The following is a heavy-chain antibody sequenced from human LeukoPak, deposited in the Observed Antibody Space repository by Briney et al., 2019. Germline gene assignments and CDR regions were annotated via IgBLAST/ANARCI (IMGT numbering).Heavy chain of an antibody. J-gene: IGHJ3*02. CDR2: ISAYNGNT. CDR3: ARESSQEDAFDS. V-gene: IGHV1-18*01. Sequence: GASVKVSFTASGYTFTSYGISWVRQAPGQGLEWMGWISAYNGNTNYAQKLQGRGTMTTDTSTSTAYMELRSLRSDDTAVYFCARESSQEDAFDSWGEGTMVTVSS. D-gene: IGHD5/OR15-5a*01. CDR1: GYTFTSYG.